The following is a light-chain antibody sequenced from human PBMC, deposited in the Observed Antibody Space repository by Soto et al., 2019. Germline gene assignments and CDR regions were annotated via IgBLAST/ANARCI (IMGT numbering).Light chain of an antibody. CDR1: QGLSSW. CDR3: QQAYTFPWT. J-gene: IGKJ1*01. V-gene: IGKV1-12*01. Sequence: DIQMTQSPSSVSASVGDRATITFRASQGLSSWLAWYQQKPGKAPKLLIYGASNLQSGVPSRFSGSGSGTEFTLTISSLQSEDFATYYCQQAYTFPWTFGQGTKVDIK. CDR2: GAS.